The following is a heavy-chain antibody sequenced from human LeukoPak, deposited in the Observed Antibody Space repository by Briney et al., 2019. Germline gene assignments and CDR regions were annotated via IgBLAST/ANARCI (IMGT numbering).Heavy chain of an antibody. Sequence: SETLSLTCTVSGGSVSSGSYYWSWIRQPPGKGLEWIGYIYYIGSTNYNPSLKSRVTISVDTSKNQFSLKLSSVTAADTAVYYCARHRAGTYYYYYGMDVWGQGTTVNGSS. J-gene: IGHJ6*02. CDR1: GGSVSSGSYY. CDR3: ARHRAGTYYYYYGMDV. CDR2: IYYIGST. V-gene: IGHV4-61*01. D-gene: IGHD6-19*01.